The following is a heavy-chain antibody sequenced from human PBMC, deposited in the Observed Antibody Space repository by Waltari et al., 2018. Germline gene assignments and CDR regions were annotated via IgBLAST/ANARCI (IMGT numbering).Heavy chain of an antibody. J-gene: IGHJ4*02. Sequence: QVQLVQSGAEVKKPGASVKVSCKASGYTFTSYYMHWVRQAPGQGLEWMEIINPSGGSTSYTQKYHGRVNMTRDTSTSTGCMELRSLRSEDTAMYYCASGDPLLDYWGQGTLVTVSS. CDR2: INPSGGST. D-gene: IGHD3-3*01. CDR1: GYTFTSYY. V-gene: IGHV1-46*01. CDR3: ASGDPLLDY.